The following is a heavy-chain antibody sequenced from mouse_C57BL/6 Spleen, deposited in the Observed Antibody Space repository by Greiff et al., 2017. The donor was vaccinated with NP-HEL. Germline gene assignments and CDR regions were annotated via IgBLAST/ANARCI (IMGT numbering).Heavy chain of an antibody. CDR2: ILPGSGST. D-gene: IGHD1-1*01. J-gene: IGHJ4*01. CDR1: GYTFTGYW. V-gene: IGHV1-9*01. CDR3: AYYGSSYDYYAMDY. Sequence: VQLQESGAELMKPGASVKLSCKATGYTFTGYWIEWVKQRPGHGLEWIGEILPGSGSTNYNEKFKGKATFTADTSSNTAYMQLSSLITEDSAIYYCAYYGSSYDYYAMDYWGQGTSVTVSS.